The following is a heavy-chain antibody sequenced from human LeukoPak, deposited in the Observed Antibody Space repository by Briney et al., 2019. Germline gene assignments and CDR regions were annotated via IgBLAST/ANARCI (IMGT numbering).Heavy chain of an antibody. D-gene: IGHD3-10*01. Sequence: GGSLRLSCAASEFFFSDYYMSWIRQAPGKGLEWVSYICDSGSTIYSADSVKGRFTISRDNVKNSLYLQMNGLRAEDTAVYYCAREMEGEYGSGTFFDLWGQGNMVTVSS. CDR1: EFFFSDYY. V-gene: IGHV3-11*04. CDR2: ICDSGSTI. CDR3: AREMEGEYGSGTFFDL. J-gene: IGHJ4*02.